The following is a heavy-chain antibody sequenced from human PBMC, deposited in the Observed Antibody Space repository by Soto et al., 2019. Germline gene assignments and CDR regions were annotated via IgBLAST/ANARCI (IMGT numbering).Heavy chain of an antibody. CDR3: ARARIVGANFDY. V-gene: IGHV4-30-2*01. D-gene: IGHD1-26*01. CDR2: IYHSGST. CDR1: GGSISSGGYS. Sequence: TLSLTCAVSGGSISSGGYSWSWIRQPPGKGLEWIGYIYHSGSTYYDPSLKSRVTISVDRSKNQFSLKLSSVTAADTAVYYCARARIVGANFDYWGQGTLVTVSS. J-gene: IGHJ4*02.